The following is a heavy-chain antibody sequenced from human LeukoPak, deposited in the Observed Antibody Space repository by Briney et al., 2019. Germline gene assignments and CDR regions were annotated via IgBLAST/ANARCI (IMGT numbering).Heavy chain of an antibody. CDR3: ARGIVGSSYDFWSGYSYYFDY. CDR2: INHSGST. CDR1: GESFSGYY. J-gene: IGHJ4*02. V-gene: IGHV4-34*01. D-gene: IGHD3-3*01. Sequence: SETLSLTCAVYGESFSGYYWSWIRQPPGKGLEWIGEINHSGSTNYNPSLKSRVTISVDTSKNQFSLKLSSVTAADTAVYYCARGIVGSSYDFWSGYSYYFDYWGQGTLVTVSS.